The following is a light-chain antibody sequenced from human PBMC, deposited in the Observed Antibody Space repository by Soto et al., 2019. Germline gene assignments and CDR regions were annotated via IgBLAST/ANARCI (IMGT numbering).Light chain of an antibody. Sequence: DIQMTQAPSSLSASVGDRVTITGRASQNIIFYLNWYPHKPQKAPNFLFYAASNLQRAVPSRFSGSGSGTDFTLTISPLQPQDFATYFSQQSYSTPVYRFGQGT. CDR2: AAS. CDR1: QNIIFY. V-gene: IGKV1-39*01. J-gene: IGKJ2*03. CDR3: QQSYSTPVYR.